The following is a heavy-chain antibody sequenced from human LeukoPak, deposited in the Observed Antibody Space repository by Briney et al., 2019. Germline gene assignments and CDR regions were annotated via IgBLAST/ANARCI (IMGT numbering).Heavy chain of an antibody. CDR3: ATRDVDTAMVYYYYYGMDV. V-gene: IGHV3-23*01. CDR1: GFTFSSYA. D-gene: IGHD5-18*01. J-gene: IGHJ6*02. CDR2: ISGSGGST. Sequence: PGGSLRLFCAASGFTFSSYAMSWVRQAPGKGLEWVSAISGSGGSTYYADSVKGRFTISRDNSKNTLYLQMNSLRAEDTAVYYCATRDVDTAMVYYYYYGMDVWGQGTTVTVSS.